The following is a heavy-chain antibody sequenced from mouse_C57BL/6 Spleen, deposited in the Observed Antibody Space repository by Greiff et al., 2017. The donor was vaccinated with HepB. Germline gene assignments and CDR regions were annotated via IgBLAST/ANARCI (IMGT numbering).Heavy chain of an antibody. J-gene: IGHJ1*03. CDR2: IWWDDDK. Sequence: QVTLKVSGPGILQPSQTLSLTCSFSGFSLSTFGMGVGWIRQPSGKGLEWLAHIWWDDDKYYNPALKSRLTISKDTSKNQVFLMIANVDTADTATYYCARIGYYGSSYWYFDVWGTGTTVTVSS. V-gene: IGHV8-8*01. CDR3: ARIGYYGSSYWYFDV. D-gene: IGHD1-1*01. CDR1: GFSLSTFGMG.